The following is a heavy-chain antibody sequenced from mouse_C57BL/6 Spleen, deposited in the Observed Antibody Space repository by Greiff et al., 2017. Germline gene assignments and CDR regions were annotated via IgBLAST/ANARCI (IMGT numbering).Heavy chain of an antibody. V-gene: IGHV14-4*01. J-gene: IGHJ3*01. Sequence: EVKLQESGAELVRPGASVKLSCTASGFNIKDDYMHWVKQRPEQGLEWIGWIDPENGDTEYASKFQGKATITADTSSNTAYLQLSSLTSEDTAVYYCTTYPITTVVATRAYWGQGTLVTVSA. CDR2: IDPENGDT. CDR3: TTYPITTVVATRAY. CDR1: GFNIKDDY. D-gene: IGHD1-1*01.